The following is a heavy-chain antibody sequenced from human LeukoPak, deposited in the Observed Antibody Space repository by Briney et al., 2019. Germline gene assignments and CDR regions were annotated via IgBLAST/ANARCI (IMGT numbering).Heavy chain of an antibody. V-gene: IGHV4-34*01. CDR2: INHSGST. D-gene: IGHD2-2*01. Sequence: KPSETLSLTCAVYGGSFSGYYWSWIRQPPGKGLEWIGKINHSGSTNYNPSLKSRVTISVDTSKNQFSLKLSSVTAADTAVYYCASDCSSTSCQLSYGMDVWGQGTTVTVSS. CDR1: GGSFSGYY. J-gene: IGHJ6*02. CDR3: ASDCSSTSCQLSYGMDV.